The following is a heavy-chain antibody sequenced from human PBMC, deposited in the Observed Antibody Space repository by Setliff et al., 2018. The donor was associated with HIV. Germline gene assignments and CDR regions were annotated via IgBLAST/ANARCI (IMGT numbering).Heavy chain of an antibody. CDR2: IWPADSDT. V-gene: IGHV5-51*01. D-gene: IGHD6-13*01. Sequence: GESLKISCKASGYSFVNYWIGWVRQMPGKGLEWIGVIWPADSDTRVNPSFQGHVTISADKSISTTYLQWSSLRASDTAMYYCARVFSAGWFDSWGQGTLVTVSS. CDR3: ARVFSAGWFDS. J-gene: IGHJ5*01. CDR1: GYSFVNYW.